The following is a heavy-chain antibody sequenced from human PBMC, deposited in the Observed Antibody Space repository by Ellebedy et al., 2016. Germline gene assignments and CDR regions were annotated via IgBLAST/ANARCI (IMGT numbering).Heavy chain of an antibody. CDR2: ISVRGDSA. CDR3: RQGHYADL. J-gene: IGHJ4*02. D-gene: IGHD4-17*01. V-gene: IGHV3-23*01. Sequence: GGSLRLXCAVSGFPFSKFLMSWVRQAPGKGLEWVSTISVRGDSAFSADSVRGRFTISRDNSKNSVYLRMNNLRVEDTAVYYCRQGHYADLWGQGTLVTVSS. CDR1: GFPFSKFL.